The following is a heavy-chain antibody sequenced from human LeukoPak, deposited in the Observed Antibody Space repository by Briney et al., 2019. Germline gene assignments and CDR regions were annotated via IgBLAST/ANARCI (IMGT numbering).Heavy chain of an antibody. Sequence: GGSLRLSCAASGFTFNDYYMSWIRQAPGKGLEWVSYISSSGSTIYYADSVKGRFTISRDNAKNSLYLQMNTLRAEDTAVYYCAKVPLRSGWKVFDYWGQGTLVTVSS. CDR2: ISSSGSTI. CDR1: GFTFNDYY. J-gene: IGHJ4*02. D-gene: IGHD6-19*01. V-gene: IGHV3-11*01. CDR3: AKVPLRSGWKVFDY.